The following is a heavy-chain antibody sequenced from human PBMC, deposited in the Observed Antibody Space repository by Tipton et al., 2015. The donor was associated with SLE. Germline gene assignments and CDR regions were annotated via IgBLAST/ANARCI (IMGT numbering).Heavy chain of an antibody. CDR1: GGSISSHY. V-gene: IGHV4-59*11. D-gene: IGHD2-2*01. CDR2: IYYSGST. J-gene: IGHJ5*02. Sequence: TLSLTCTVSGGSISSHYWSWIRQPPGKGLEWIGYIYYSGSTNYNPSLKSRVTISVDTSKNQFSLKLTSVTAADTAVYYCVRQLPGWDGFDPWGQGTLVTVSS. CDR3: VRQLPGWDGFDP.